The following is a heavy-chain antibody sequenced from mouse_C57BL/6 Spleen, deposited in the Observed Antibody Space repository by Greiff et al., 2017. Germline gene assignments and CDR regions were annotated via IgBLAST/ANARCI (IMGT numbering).Heavy chain of an antibody. D-gene: IGHD2-1*01. J-gene: IGHJ2*01. CDR1: GYTFTSYW. CDR2: IDPSDSVT. CDR3: ARGGDGNLEVYYFVS. Sequence: QVQLQQPGAELVRPGSSVKLSCKASGYTFTSYWMHWVKQRPIQGLEWIGNIDPSDSVTHYNQKFKDKATLTVDKSSSTAYMQLSSLTSVDSAVYYCARGGDGNLEVYYFVSWGEGTTLSVSS. V-gene: IGHV1-52*01.